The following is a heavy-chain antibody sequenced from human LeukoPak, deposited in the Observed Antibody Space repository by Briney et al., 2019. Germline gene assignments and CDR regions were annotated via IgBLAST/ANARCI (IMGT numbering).Heavy chain of an antibody. CDR3: AKAIAVAGTT. J-gene: IGHJ5*02. D-gene: IGHD6-19*01. CDR1: GFTFSSYA. Sequence: GGSLRLSCAASGFTFSSYAMSWGRQAPGKGLERVSAISGSGGSTYYAYSVKGRFTISRENSKNTLYLQMNSLRAEDTAVYYCAKAIAVAGTTWGQGTLVTVSS. V-gene: IGHV3-23*01. CDR2: ISGSGGST.